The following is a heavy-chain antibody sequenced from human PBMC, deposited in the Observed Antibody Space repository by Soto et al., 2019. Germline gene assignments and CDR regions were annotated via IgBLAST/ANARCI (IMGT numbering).Heavy chain of an antibody. CDR1: GYSFTNFY. J-gene: IGHJ4*02. Sequence: QVHLVQSGAEVKTPGASVTISCKASGYSFTNFYIHWMRQAPGQGLEWLGIIRPNSGNTQYSQTFQGRVTMTRDASTSKVYMELTSLTSEDASVYYCAREPNESFYFDYWGQGTQVTVSS. D-gene: IGHD3-16*01. V-gene: IGHV1-46*01. CDR3: AREPNESFYFDY. CDR2: IRPNSGNT.